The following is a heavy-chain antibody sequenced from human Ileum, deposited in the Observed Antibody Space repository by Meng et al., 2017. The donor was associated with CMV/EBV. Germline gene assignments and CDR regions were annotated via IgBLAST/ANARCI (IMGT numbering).Heavy chain of an antibody. J-gene: IGHJ4*02. CDR3: ARHRRAHFDY. V-gene: IGHV4-39*01. D-gene: IGHD6-6*01. CDR2: IYYSGST. Sequence: TCTVSGGSISSSSYYWGWFRQPPGKGLEWIGSIYYSGSTYYNPSLKSRVTISVDTSKNQFSLKLSSVTAADTAVYYCARHRRAHFDYWGQGTLVTVSS. CDR1: GGSISSSSYY.